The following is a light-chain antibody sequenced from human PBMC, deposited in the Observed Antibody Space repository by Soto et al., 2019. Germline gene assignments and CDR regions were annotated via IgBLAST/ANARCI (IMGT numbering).Light chain of an antibody. CDR1: SGHSSYA. V-gene: IGLV4-69*01. Sequence: QLVLTQSPSASASLGASVKLTCTLSSGHSSYAIAWHQQQPEKGPRYLMKLNSDGSHSKGDGIPDRFSGSTSGAARYLTISSLQSADEADYYCQTWASGTVVFGGGTKVTVL. CDR2: LNSDGSH. J-gene: IGLJ2*01. CDR3: QTWASGTVV.